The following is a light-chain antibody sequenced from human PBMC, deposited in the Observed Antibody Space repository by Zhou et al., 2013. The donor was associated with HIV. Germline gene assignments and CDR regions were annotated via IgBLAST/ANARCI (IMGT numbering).Light chain of an antibody. CDR3: QQYNNWPVT. J-gene: IGKJ5*01. CDR1: QSVSSY. CDR2: DAS. V-gene: IGKV3-15*01. Sequence: EIVLTQSPGTLSLSPGERATVSCRASQSVSSYLAWYQQKPGQAPRLLIYDASNRATGIPARFSGSGSGTEFTLTISSLQSEDFALYYCQQYNNWPVTFGQGTRLEIK.